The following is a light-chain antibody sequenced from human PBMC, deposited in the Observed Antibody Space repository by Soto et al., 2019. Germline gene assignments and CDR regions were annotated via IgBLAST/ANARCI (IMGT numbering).Light chain of an antibody. J-gene: IGKJ1*01. CDR1: QSVSSSY. CDR2: GAS. CDR3: QQYGSSPAWT. V-gene: IGKV3-20*01. Sequence: EIVLTQSPGTLSLSPGERATLSCRASQSVSSSYLAWYQQKPGQAPRLLIYGASSRATGIPDRFSGSGSGTDFPLTISRLEPEDLAVYYCQQYGSSPAWTFGQGTKVELK.